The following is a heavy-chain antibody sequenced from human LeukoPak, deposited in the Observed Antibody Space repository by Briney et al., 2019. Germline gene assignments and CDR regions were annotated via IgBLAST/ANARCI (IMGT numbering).Heavy chain of an antibody. Sequence: GESLKISCKGSGYSFTSYWISWVRQMPGKGLEWMGIIYPGDSDTRYSPSFQGQVTISADKSISTAYLQWSSLKASDTAMYYCARHEEPYYYDSSGYSHHFDYWGQGTLVTVSS. V-gene: IGHV5-51*01. D-gene: IGHD3-22*01. CDR3: ARHEEPYYYDSSGYSHHFDY. CDR2: IYPGDSDT. CDR1: GYSFTSYW. J-gene: IGHJ4*02.